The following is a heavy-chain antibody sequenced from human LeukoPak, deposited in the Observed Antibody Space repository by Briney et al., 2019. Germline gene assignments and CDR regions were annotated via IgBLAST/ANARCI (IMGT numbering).Heavy chain of an antibody. J-gene: IGHJ4*02. CDR2: ITGSGSNT. D-gene: IGHD4-17*01. CDR3: AKSHDYGDYKVFFDY. Sequence: GGSLRLSCAASGFTFSSSAMNWVRQAPGKGLEWVSAITGSGSNTYYADSVKGRFTISRDNSKNTLYLQMNSLRAEDTAVYYCAKSHDYGDYKVFFDYWGQGTLVTVSS. CDR1: GFTFSSSA. V-gene: IGHV3-23*01.